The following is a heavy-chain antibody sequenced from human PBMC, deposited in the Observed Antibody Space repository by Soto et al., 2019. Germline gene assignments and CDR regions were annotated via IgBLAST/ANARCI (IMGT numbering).Heavy chain of an antibody. D-gene: IGHD2-21*02. V-gene: IGHV1-69*13. CDR2: IIPIFGTA. Sequence: SVKVSCKASGGTFSRYAISWVRQAPGQGLEWMGGIIPIFGTANYAQKFQGRVTITADESTSTAYMELSSLRSEDTAVYYFARCGCIVVVTALYDHWGQGTLVTVSS. J-gene: IGHJ4*02. CDR3: ARCGCIVVVTALYDH. CDR1: GGTFSRYA.